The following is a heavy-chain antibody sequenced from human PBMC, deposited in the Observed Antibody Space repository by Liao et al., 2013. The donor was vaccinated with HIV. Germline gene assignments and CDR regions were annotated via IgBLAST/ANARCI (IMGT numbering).Heavy chain of an antibody. V-gene: IGHV4-30-2*01. Sequence: QLQLQESGSGLVKPSQTLSLTCAVSGGSISSGGYYWSWIRQPPGKGLEWIGEINHIGSTNYNPSLKSRVTISVDTSKNQFSLKLSSVTAADTAVYYCAREEGGDYVDYWGQGTLVTGLL. J-gene: IGHJ4*02. CDR1: GGSISSGGYY. CDR2: INHIGST. CDR3: AREEGGDYVDY. D-gene: IGHD4-17*01.